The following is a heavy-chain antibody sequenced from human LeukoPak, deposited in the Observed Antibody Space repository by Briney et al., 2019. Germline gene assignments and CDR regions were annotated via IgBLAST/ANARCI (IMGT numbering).Heavy chain of an antibody. CDR1: GFTFSSYE. Sequence: PGGSLRLSCAASGFTFSSYEMNWVRQAPGKGLEWVSYISSSGSTIYYADSVKGRFTISRDNAKNSLYLQMNSLRAEDTAVYYCAREELWFGELSVAAFDIWGQRTMVTVSS. CDR3: AREELWFGELSVAAFDI. J-gene: IGHJ3*02. CDR2: ISSSGSTI. V-gene: IGHV3-48*03. D-gene: IGHD3-10*01.